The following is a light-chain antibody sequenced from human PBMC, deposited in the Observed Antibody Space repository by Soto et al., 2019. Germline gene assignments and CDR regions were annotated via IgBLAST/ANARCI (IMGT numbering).Light chain of an antibody. CDR2: KAS. V-gene: IGKV1-5*03. Sequence: DIQMTQSPSTLSASVGDRVTITCRASQSISSWLAWYQQKPGKAPKLLIYKASTLKSGVPSRFSGSGSGTEFTLTISSLQPDDIATYYCQQYNAYSPWTFGQGTKVDI. J-gene: IGKJ1*01. CDR1: QSISSW. CDR3: QQYNAYSPWT.